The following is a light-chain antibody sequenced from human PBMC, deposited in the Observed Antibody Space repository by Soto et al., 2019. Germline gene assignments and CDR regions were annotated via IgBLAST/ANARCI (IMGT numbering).Light chain of an antibody. CDR1: QSVSSN. V-gene: IGKV3-15*01. CDR3: KQYKEWPPLT. J-gene: IGKJ5*01. CDR2: GAS. Sequence: EIVMTQSPATLSVSPGERATLSCRASQSVSSNLAWYQQKPGQAPRLLIYGASTRATGIPARFSGSGSGTEFTLSISSLQSEDFAVYYCKQYKEWPPLTFGQGTRLE.